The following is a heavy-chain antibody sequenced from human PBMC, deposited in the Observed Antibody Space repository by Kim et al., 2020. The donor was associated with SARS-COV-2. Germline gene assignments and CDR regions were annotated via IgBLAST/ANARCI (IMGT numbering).Heavy chain of an antibody. Sequence: SQKFQGRVTITRDTSASTAYMELSSLRSEDTAVYYCARGTTVTTYGWFDPWGQGTLVTVSS. D-gene: IGHD4-17*01. CDR3: ARGTTVTTYGWFDP. V-gene: IGHV1-3*01. J-gene: IGHJ5*02.